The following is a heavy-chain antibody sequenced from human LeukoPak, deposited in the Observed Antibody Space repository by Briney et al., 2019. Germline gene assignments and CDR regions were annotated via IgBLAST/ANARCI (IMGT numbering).Heavy chain of an antibody. CDR1: GGSFSGHY. Sequence: PSETLSLTCAVYGGSFSGHYWSWIRQPPGKGLEWIGEINHSGSTNYNQSLKSRVTISVDTSKNQFSLKLSSVTAADTAVYYCATPSTGGRFDPWGQGTLVTVSS. CDR2: INHSGST. V-gene: IGHV4-34*01. CDR3: ATPSTGGRFDP. J-gene: IGHJ5*02. D-gene: IGHD1-14*01.